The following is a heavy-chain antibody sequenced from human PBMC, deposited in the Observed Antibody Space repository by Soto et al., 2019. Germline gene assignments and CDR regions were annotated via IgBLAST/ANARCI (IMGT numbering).Heavy chain of an antibody. CDR1: GYSFTSYW. CDR3: AGYVVDSSGYPRPY. Sequence: GEPLKLSCTGSGYSFTSYWIGWVRQMPGKGLEWMGIIYPGDSDTRYSPSFQGQVTISADKSISTAYLQWSSLKASDTAMYYCAGYVVDSSGYPRPYWGQGTLVTVSS. CDR2: IYPGDSDT. J-gene: IGHJ4*02. V-gene: IGHV5-51*01. D-gene: IGHD3-22*01.